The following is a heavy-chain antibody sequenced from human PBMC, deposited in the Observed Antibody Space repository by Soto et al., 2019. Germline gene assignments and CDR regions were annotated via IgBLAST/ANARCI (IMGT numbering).Heavy chain of an antibody. CDR3: GRAPESRSAPYYYYYGMDV. CDR1: GGTFSSYA. D-gene: IGHD6-6*01. CDR2: IIPIFGTA. V-gene: IGHV1-69*12. Sequence: QVQLVQSGAEVKKPGSSVKVSCKASGGTFSSYAISWVRQAPGQGLEWMGGIIPIFGTANYAQKFQGRVTITAGETTSTAYMELSRLGSGDTAVDYGGRAPESRSAPYYYYYGMDVWGQGTTVTVSS. J-gene: IGHJ6*02.